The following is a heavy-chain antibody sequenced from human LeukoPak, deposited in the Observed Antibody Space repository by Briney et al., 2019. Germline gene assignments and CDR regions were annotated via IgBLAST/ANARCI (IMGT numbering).Heavy chain of an antibody. CDR3: ARDWGETYYYDSSGYYPYY. J-gene: IGHJ4*02. V-gene: IGHV1-18*01. Sequence: ASVKVSCKASGYTFTSYGISWVRQAPGQGLEWMGWISAYNGNTNYAQKLQGGVTMTTDTSTSTAYMELRSLRSDDTAVYYCARDWGETYYYDSSGYYPYYWGQGTLVTVSS. D-gene: IGHD3-22*01. CDR1: GYTFTSYG. CDR2: ISAYNGNT.